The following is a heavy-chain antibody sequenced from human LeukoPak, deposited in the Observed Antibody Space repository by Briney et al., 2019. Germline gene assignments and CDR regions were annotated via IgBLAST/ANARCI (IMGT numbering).Heavy chain of an antibody. V-gene: IGHV3-30*18. CDR1: GFTFSSYG. D-gene: IGHD3-10*01. J-gene: IGHJ6*03. CDR2: ISYDGSNK. CDR3: AKEVREFTPKSHYYMDV. Sequence: GGSLRLSCAASGFTFSSYGMHWVRQAPGKGLEWVAVISYDGSNKYYADSVKGRFTISRDNSKNTLYLQMNSRRAEDTAVYYCAKEVREFTPKSHYYMDVWGKGTTVTVSS.